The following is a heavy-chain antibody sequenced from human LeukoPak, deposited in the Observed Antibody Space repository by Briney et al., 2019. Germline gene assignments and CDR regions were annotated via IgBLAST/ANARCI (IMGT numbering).Heavy chain of an antibody. Sequence: GASVKVSCKASGYTFTSYYMHWVRQAPGQGLEWMGWISAYNGNTKYAQKLQGRVTMTTDTSTSTAYMELRSLRSDDTAVYYCARRRGYYDSSGYLGLGYWGQGTLVTVSS. D-gene: IGHD3-22*01. V-gene: IGHV1-18*04. CDR1: GYTFTSYY. CDR3: ARRRGYYDSSGYLGLGY. J-gene: IGHJ4*02. CDR2: ISAYNGNT.